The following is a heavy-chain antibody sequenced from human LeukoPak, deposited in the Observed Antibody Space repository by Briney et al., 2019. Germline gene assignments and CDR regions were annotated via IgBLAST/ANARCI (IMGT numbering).Heavy chain of an antibody. V-gene: IGHV1-8*01. CDR3: ARGRHSSGWYVDY. CDR2: MNSNSGNT. J-gene: IGHJ4*02. D-gene: IGHD6-19*01. CDR1: GYTFTSYD. Sequence: ASVKVSCKASGYTFTSYDINWVRQATGQGLEWKGWMNSNSGNTGYAQKFQGRVTMTRNTSIGTACMELSSLRSEDTAVYYCARGRHSSGWYVDYWGQGTLVTVSS.